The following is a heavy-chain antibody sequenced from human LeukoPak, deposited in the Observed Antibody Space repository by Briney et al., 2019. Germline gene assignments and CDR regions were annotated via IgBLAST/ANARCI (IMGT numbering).Heavy chain of an antibody. CDR1: GFTVSSNY. CDR3: ARGVDFWSGYYGGDY. CDR2: IYSGGST. J-gene: IGHJ4*02. V-gene: IGHV3-66*01. Sequence: GGSLRLSCAASGFTVSSNYMSWVRQAPGKGLEWVSVIYSGGSTYYADSVKGRFSISRDNSKNTLYLQMNSLRPEDTALYYCARGVDFWSGYYGGDYWGQGTLVTVSS. D-gene: IGHD3-3*01.